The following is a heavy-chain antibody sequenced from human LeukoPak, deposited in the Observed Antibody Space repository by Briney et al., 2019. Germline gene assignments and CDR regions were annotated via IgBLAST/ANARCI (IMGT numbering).Heavy chain of an antibody. D-gene: IGHD2-15*01. CDR2: ISSSAGST. J-gene: IGHJ3*02. CDR3: AKRYCSGGSCYSAFDI. CDR1: GFTFSSFA. Sequence: GGSLGLSCAASGFTFSSFAMSWVRQGPGKGLDWVSAISSSAGSTDYADSVKGRFTISRDNSKNMLYLQMNSLRAADTAVYYCAKRYCSGGSCYSAFDIWGQGTMVTVSS. V-gene: IGHV3-23*01.